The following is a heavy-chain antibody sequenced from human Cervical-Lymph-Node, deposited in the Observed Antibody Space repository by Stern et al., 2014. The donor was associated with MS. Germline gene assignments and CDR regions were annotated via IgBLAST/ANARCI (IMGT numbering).Heavy chain of an antibody. CDR3: ARDSEPHDDYGDYVDGYYYYYGMDV. D-gene: IGHD4-17*01. Sequence: QVQLVQSGAEVKKPGASVKVSCKASGYTFTSYYMHWVRQAPGQGLEWTGLINPRGGSTSYPQKFQGRVTMTRDTSTSTVYMELSSLRSEDTAVYYCARDSEPHDDYGDYVDGYYYYYGMDVWGQGTTVTVSS. V-gene: IGHV1-46*01. CDR2: INPRGGST. CDR1: GYTFTSYY. J-gene: IGHJ6*02.